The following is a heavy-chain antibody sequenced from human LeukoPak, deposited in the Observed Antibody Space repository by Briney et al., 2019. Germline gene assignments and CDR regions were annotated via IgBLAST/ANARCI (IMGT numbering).Heavy chain of an antibody. D-gene: IGHD2-2*01. CDR1: GGSISSSIYY. Sequence: PSETLSLTCTVSGGSISSSIYYWVWIRQPPGKGLEWIGSIYYSGYTYYNPSLRSRVTISVDTSKNQFSLKLSPVTAADTAVYYCARGPAYPNIPTYFDYWGQGTLVTVSS. CDR2: IYYSGYT. J-gene: IGHJ4*02. CDR3: ARGPAYPNIPTYFDY. V-gene: IGHV4-39*07.